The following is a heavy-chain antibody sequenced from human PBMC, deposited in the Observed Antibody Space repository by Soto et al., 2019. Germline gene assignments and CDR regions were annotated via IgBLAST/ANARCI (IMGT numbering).Heavy chain of an antibody. CDR2: INAGNGNT. D-gene: IGHD2-15*01. CDR1: GYTFTSYA. CDR3: ARGPGGPDGPGDY. Sequence: QVQLVQSGAEVKKPGASVKVSCKASGYTFTSYAMHWVHQAPGQRLEWMGWINAGNGNTKYSQKFKGRVTITRDTSASTAYMELSSLRSEDTAVYYCARGPGGPDGPGDYWGQGTLVTVSS. J-gene: IGHJ4*02. V-gene: IGHV1-3*01.